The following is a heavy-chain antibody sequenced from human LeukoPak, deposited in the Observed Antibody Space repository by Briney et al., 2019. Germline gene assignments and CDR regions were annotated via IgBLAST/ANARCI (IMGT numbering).Heavy chain of an antibody. CDR3: ARVAGTGFYYFDY. CDR1: GGSFSGYY. Sequence: SETLSLTCAVYGGSFSGYYWSWIRQPPGKGLEWIGYIYYSGSTNYNPSLKSRVTISVDTSKNQFSLKLSSVTAADTAVYYCARVAGTGFYYFDYWGQGTLVTVSS. V-gene: IGHV4-59*01. J-gene: IGHJ4*02. D-gene: IGHD6-13*01. CDR2: IYYSGST.